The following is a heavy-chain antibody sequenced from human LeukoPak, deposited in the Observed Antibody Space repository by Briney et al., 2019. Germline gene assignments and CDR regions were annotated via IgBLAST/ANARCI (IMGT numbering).Heavy chain of an antibody. CDR1: GFTFSSYS. CDR2: ISSGGTYK. D-gene: IGHD6-19*01. Sequence: GGSLRLSCAASGFTFSSYSMDWVRQAPGKGLEWVSSISSGGTYKEYADSARGRFTISRDDAKNSLYLQMNSLRAEDMAVYCCARDGPHIGVAGRGEFFDYWGQGTLVTVSS. J-gene: IGHJ4*02. CDR3: ARDGPHIGVAGRGEFFDY. V-gene: IGHV3-21*01.